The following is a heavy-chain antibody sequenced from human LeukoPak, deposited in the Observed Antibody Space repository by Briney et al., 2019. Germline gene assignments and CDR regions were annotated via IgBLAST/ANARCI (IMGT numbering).Heavy chain of an antibody. V-gene: IGHV1-2*02. Sequence: ASVKVSCKASGYTFTGHYMHWVRQAPGQGLEWMGWINPNSGGTNYAQKFQGRVTMTRDTSISTAYMELSRLRSDDTAVYYCARENGYDSSGYYFDYWGQGTLVTVSS. CDR2: INPNSGGT. CDR1: GYTFTGHY. CDR3: ARENGYDSSGYYFDY. D-gene: IGHD3-22*01. J-gene: IGHJ4*02.